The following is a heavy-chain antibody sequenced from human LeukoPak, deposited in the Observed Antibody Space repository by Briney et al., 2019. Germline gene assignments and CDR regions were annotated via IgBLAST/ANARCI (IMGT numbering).Heavy chain of an antibody. J-gene: IGHJ6*02. D-gene: IGHD3-16*01. Sequence: QTGGSLRLSCAASGFTFSSYWMNWARQAPGKGLEWVASINHNGNVNYYVDSVKGRFTISRDNAKNSLYLQMSNLRAEDTAVYFCARGVGLDVWPRGHGNRLL. V-gene: IGHV3-7*03. CDR3: ARGVGLDV. CDR2: INHNGNVN. CDR1: GFTFSSYW.